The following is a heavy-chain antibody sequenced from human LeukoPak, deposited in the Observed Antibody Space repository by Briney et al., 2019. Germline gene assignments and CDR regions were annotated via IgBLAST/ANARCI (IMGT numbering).Heavy chain of an antibody. CDR3: ARDLIPAAKKAFLHAFDI. CDR1: GYTFTGYY. CDR2: INPNSGGT. Sequence: ASVKVSCKASGYTFTGYYMHWVRQAPGQGLEWMGWINPNSGGTNYAQKFQGRVTMTRDTSISTAYMELSRLRSDDTAVYYCARDLIPAAKKAFLHAFDIWGQGTMVTVSS. D-gene: IGHD2-2*01. J-gene: IGHJ3*02. V-gene: IGHV1-2*02.